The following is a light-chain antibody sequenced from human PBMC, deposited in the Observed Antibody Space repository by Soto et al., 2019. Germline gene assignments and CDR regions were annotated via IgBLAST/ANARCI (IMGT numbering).Light chain of an antibody. CDR1: NSNIGKNY. V-gene: IGLV1-51*01. Sequence: QSVLTQTPSVSAAPGQKVTISCSGSNSNIGKNYVSWYQQLPGTAPKLLIYEDDKRPSGIPDRFSGSKSGMSSTLAITGLHTGDEAEYYCETLDGSPDTVVFGGGTKLTVL. CDR2: EDD. J-gene: IGLJ3*02. CDR3: ETLDGSPDTVV.